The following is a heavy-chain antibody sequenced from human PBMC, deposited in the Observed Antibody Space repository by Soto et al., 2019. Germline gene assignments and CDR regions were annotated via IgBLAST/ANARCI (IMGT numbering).Heavy chain of an antibody. Sequence: HPGGSLRLSCAASGFTFSSYWMSWVRQAPGKGLEWVANIKQDGSEKYYVDSVKGRFTISRDNAKNSLYLQMNSLRAEDTAVYYCAREGAFEMSYSNYVYDYYYGMDVWGQGTTVTVSS. J-gene: IGHJ6*02. V-gene: IGHV3-7*01. D-gene: IGHD4-4*01. CDR3: AREGAFEMSYSNYVYDYYYGMDV. CDR2: IKQDGSEK. CDR1: GFTFSSYW.